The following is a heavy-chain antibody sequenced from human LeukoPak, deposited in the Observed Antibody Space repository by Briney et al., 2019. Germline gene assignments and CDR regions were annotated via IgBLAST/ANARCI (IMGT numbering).Heavy chain of an antibody. CDR3: ARDPYYYDSDARDPEGDY. CDR1: GFTFSSYW. Sequence: GGSLRLSCAASGFTFSSYWMSWVRHAPGKGLEWVANIKQDGSEKYYVDSVKGRFTISRDNAKNSLYLQMNSLRAEDTAVYYCARDPYYYDSDARDPEGDYWGQGTLVTVSA. CDR2: IKQDGSEK. D-gene: IGHD3-22*01. J-gene: IGHJ4*02. V-gene: IGHV3-7*01.